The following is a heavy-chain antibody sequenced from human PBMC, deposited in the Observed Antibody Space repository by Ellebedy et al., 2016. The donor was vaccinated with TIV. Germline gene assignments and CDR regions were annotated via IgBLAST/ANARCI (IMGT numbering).Heavy chain of an antibody. Sequence: SETLSLTXAVYVGSFSGYYWSWIRQHPGKGLEWIGYIYYSGSTYYNPSLKSRVTISVDTSKNQFSLKLSSVTAADTAVYYCARDCREPPYYYYMDVWGKGTTVTVSS. CDR3: ARDCREPPYYYYMDV. V-gene: IGHV4-31*11. CDR2: IYYSGST. D-gene: IGHD1-14*01. CDR1: VGSFSGYY. J-gene: IGHJ6*03.